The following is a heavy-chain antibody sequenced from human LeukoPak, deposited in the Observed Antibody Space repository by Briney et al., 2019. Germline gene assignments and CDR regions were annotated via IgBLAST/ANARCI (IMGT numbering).Heavy chain of an antibody. V-gene: IGHV3-48*01. J-gene: IGHJ5*02. D-gene: IGHD2-15*01. CDR1: GFTFSSYS. Sequence: HPGGSLRLSCAASGFTFSSYSMNWVRQAPGKGLEWVSYISSSSSTIYYADSVKGRFTISRDNAKNSLYLQMNSLRAEDTAVYYCARDRHCSGGSCRSGGSAWFDPWGQGTLVTVSS. CDR2: ISSSSSTI. CDR3: ARDRHCSGGSCRSGGSAWFDP.